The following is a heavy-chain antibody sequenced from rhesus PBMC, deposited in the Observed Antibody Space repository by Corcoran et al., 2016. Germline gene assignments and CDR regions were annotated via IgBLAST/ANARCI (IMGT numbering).Heavy chain of an antibody. V-gene: IGHV3-37*01. CDR1: GCTFSDYG. CDR3: ARDSSGWSGYFDF. D-gene: IGHD6S26*01. CDR2: ISQPSGSNT. Sequence: EVQLVESGGGLVQPGGSLRLSCLASGCTFSDYGMAWFSQATGKGLEWVSSISQPSGSNTYYRDPVKGRCTISRDNAKNTLYLQMNSLRAEDTAVYYCARDSSGWSGYFDFWGQGVLVTVSS. J-gene: IGHJ4*01.